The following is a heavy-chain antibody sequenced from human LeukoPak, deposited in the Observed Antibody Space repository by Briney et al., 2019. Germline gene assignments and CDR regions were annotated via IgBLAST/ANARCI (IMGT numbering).Heavy chain of an antibody. CDR2: ISGSGGST. CDR1: GFTFSSYA. CDR3: AKRGDVVMPAAPEFPFWYYTDV. J-gene: IGHJ6*03. Sequence: GGSLRLSCAASGFTFSSYAMSWVRQAPGKGLEWVSAISGSGGSTYYADSVKGRFTISRDNSKNTLYLQMNSLRAEDTAVYYCAKRGDVVMPAAPEFPFWYYTDVWGKGTTVTVSS. V-gene: IGHV3-23*01. D-gene: IGHD2-2*01.